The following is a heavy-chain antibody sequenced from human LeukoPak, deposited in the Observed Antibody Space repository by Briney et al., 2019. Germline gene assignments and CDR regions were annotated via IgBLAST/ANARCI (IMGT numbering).Heavy chain of an antibody. CDR2: IYSGGST. J-gene: IGHJ4*02. CDR1: GFTVSSNY. Sequence: GGSLRLSCAASGFTVSSNYMNWVRQAPGKGLEWVSVIYSGGSTYYADSVKGRFTISKDNSKNTLYLQMNSLRAEDTAVYYCAREGYDSSGYYFDYWGQGTLVTVSS. CDR3: AREGYDSSGYYFDY. D-gene: IGHD3-22*01. V-gene: IGHV3-53*01.